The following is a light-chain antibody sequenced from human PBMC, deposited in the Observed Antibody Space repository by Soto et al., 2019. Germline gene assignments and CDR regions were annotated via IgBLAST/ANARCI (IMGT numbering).Light chain of an antibody. Sequence: EVVLTQSPGTLSLSPGDRATLYCRAGQSLTWNYLAWYQSKPGQPPWLLVYGASARATFVPDRFSGSVSGTAFTLPISIRDSDDFAVYYCQQYYVPLFTFGQGTKPQMK. CDR1: QSLTWNY. V-gene: IGKV3-20*01. J-gene: IGKJ2*01. CDR2: GAS. CDR3: QQYYVPLFT.